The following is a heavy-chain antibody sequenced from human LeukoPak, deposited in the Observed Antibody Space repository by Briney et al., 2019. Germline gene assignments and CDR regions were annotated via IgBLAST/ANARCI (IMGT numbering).Heavy chain of an antibody. Sequence: GGSLRLSCAAPGFTFSSYAMHSVRQAPGKGLEWVAIISYDGSNKFYADSVKGRFTISRDNSKNTLYLQMNSLRADDTAVYYCAMKAVPRPRLHDAFDFWGQGTVVSVSS. CDR3: AMKAVPRPRLHDAFDF. V-gene: IGHV3-30*04. J-gene: IGHJ3*01. CDR2: ISYDGSNK. CDR1: GFTFSSYA. D-gene: IGHD5-24*01.